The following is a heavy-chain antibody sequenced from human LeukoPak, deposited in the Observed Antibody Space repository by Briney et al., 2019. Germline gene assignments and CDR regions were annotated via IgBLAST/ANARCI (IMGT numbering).Heavy chain of an antibody. Sequence: ASVKVSCKASGYTFTSYYMHWVRRAPGQGLEWMGIINPSGGSTSYAQKFQGRVTMTRDTSTSTVYMELSSLRSEDTAVYYCARDRSATVVVITTGMDVWGQGTTVTVSS. CDR1: GYTFTSYY. D-gene: IGHD3-22*01. V-gene: IGHV1-46*01. CDR3: ARDRSATVVVITTGMDV. CDR2: INPSGGST. J-gene: IGHJ6*02.